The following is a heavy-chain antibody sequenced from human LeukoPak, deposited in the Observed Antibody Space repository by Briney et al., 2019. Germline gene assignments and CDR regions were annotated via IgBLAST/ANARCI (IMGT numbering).Heavy chain of an antibody. CDR1: GYTFTNYY. J-gene: IGHJ4*02. CDR3: AREGAAEAKNFDY. V-gene: IGHV1-46*01. CDR2: INLNAVTT. Sequence: ASVKASCKASGYTFTNYYIHWMRQAPGQGLEWVGIINLNAVTTRYAQKFQGRITVTRDTSTSTVYMELSSLRSEGTAVYFCAREGAAEAKNFDYWGQGTLVIVSS. D-gene: IGHD6-25*01.